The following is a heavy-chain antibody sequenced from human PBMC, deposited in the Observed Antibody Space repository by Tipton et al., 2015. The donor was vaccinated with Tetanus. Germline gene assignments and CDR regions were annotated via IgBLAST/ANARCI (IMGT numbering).Heavy chain of an antibody. J-gene: IGHJ4*02. Sequence: TLSLTCTVSGGSISSGGYYWSWIRQHPGKGLEWIGYTYYSGSTYYNPSLKSRVTISVDTSKNQFSLKLSSVTAADTAVYYCARGSGELSFARAGFDYWGQGTLVTVSS. CDR2: TYYSGST. V-gene: IGHV4-31*03. CDR1: GGSISSGGYY. D-gene: IGHD3-16*02. CDR3: ARGSGELSFARAGFDY.